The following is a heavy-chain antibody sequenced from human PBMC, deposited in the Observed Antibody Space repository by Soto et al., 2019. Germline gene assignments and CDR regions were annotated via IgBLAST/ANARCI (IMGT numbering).Heavy chain of an antibody. V-gene: IGHV3-30*18. D-gene: IGHD6-19*01. J-gene: IGHJ4*02. CDR1: GFNFSSYG. CDR2: ISYDGSNK. Sequence: QVQLVESGGGVVQPGRSLRLSCAASGFNFSSYGMHWVRQAPGKGLEWVAVISYDGSNKYYADSVKGRFTISRDNSKNTLYLQMNSLRAEDTAVYYCAKDPSGWGQGTLVTVSS. CDR3: AKDPSG.